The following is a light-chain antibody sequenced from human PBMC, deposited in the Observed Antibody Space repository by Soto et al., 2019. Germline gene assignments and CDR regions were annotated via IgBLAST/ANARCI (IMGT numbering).Light chain of an antibody. CDR2: GAS. Sequence: EIVLTQSPGTLSWSPGERATLSCSASQTVTRNYLAWHQQKPGQTPRLLVYGASSRATGIPDRFSGSGSGTDFTLTISRLEPEDFAVYYCQQHGSSPITFGQGTRLEI. CDR3: QQHGSSPIT. CDR1: QTVTRNY. J-gene: IGKJ5*01. V-gene: IGKV3-20*01.